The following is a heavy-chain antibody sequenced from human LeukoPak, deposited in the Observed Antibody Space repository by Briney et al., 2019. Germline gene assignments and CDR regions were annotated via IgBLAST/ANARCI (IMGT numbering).Heavy chain of an antibody. CDR2: ISSSSSYI. Sequence: GGSLRLSCAASGFTFSSYSMNWVRQAPGKGLEWVSSISSSSSYIYYADSVKGRFTISRDNAKNSLYLQMNSLRAEDTAVYYCAREPQSLIVGATYFDYWGQGTLVTVSS. CDR1: GFTFSSYS. D-gene: IGHD1-26*01. J-gene: IGHJ4*02. V-gene: IGHV3-21*01. CDR3: AREPQSLIVGATYFDY.